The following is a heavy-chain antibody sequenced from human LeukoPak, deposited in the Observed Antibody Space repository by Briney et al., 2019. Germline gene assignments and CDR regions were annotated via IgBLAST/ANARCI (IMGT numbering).Heavy chain of an antibody. J-gene: IGHJ5*02. CDR2: IYYSGST. Sequence: SETLSLTCTVSGGSISSYYWSWIRQPPGKGLEWIGYIYYSGSTNYNPSLKSRVTVSVDTSKNQFSLKLSSVTAADTAVYYCARGGYYGSGSYPNWFDPWGQGTLVTVSS. CDR3: ARGGYYGSGSYPNWFDP. V-gene: IGHV4-59*01. D-gene: IGHD3-10*01. CDR1: GGSISSYY.